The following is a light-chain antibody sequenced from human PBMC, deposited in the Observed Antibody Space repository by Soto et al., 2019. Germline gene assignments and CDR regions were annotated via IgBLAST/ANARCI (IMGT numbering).Light chain of an antibody. V-gene: IGKV3-15*01. CDR1: QSVSSN. J-gene: IGKJ2*01. CDR2: GAS. CDR3: QHFNNWPPMYT. Sequence: EIVMTQSPATLSVSPGERATLSCRASQSVSSNLAWYQQKPGQAPRLLIYGASTRATGIPARFSGSGSGTEFTLTLSSLLSEDFAISYCQHFNNWPPMYTFGQGTKLDIK.